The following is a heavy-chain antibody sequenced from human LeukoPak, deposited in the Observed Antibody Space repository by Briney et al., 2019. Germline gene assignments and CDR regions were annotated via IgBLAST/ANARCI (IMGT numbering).Heavy chain of an antibody. D-gene: IGHD4-17*01. Sequence: PSETLSLTCTVSGGSISSATYSWSWIRQPAGKGLEWIGRISTSGSTNYNPSFMSRVTISVDTSENQFSRNLSSVTAADTAVYYCARDDGDYGFDYWGQGTLVTVSS. V-gene: IGHV4-61*02. CDR2: ISTSGST. J-gene: IGHJ4*02. CDR1: GGSISSATYS. CDR3: ARDDGDYGFDY.